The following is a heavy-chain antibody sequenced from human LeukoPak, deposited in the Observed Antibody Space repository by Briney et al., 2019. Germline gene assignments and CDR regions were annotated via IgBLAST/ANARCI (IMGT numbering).Heavy chain of an antibody. CDR2: ISPDGSDK. J-gene: IGHJ4*02. CDR3: ARGIVVVVGASDHFDY. V-gene: IGHV3-7*01. D-gene: IGHD2-15*01. Sequence: PGGSLRLSCVASGFTFSTYWMNWVRQAPAKGLERVGTISPDGSDKYYVDSVKGRFTISRDNAKTSLYLQINSLRADDTALYFCARGIVVVVGASDHFDYWGQGTLITVSS. CDR1: GFTFSTYW.